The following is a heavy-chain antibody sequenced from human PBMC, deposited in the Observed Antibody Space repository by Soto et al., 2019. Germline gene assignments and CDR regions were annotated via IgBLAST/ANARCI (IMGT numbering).Heavy chain of an antibody. CDR1: GFTFSSYG. D-gene: IGHD4-17*01. J-gene: IGHJ4*02. Sequence: QVQLVESGGGVVQPGRSLRLSCAASGFTFSSYGMHWVRQAPGKGLEWVAVIWYDGSNKYYADSVKGRFTISRDNSKNTLYLQMNSLRAEDTAVYYCARDVELYGDFEGLFDYWGQGTLVTVSS. V-gene: IGHV3-33*01. CDR3: ARDVELYGDFEGLFDY. CDR2: IWYDGSNK.